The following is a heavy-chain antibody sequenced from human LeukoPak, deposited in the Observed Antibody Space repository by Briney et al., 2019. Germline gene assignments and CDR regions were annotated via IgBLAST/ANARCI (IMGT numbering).Heavy chain of an antibody. CDR1: GGSFSGDF. V-gene: IGHV4-34*01. D-gene: IGHD3-10*01. Sequence: SETLSLTCAVYGGSFSGDFWSWIRQSPGKGLEWIGEINHGGSTTYNPSLKSRVTISVDTSKNQFSLKLSSVTAGDTAVYYCARHPYGSGSRPHYGYWGQGTLVTVSS. J-gene: IGHJ4*02. CDR2: INHGGST. CDR3: ARHPYGSGSRPHYGY.